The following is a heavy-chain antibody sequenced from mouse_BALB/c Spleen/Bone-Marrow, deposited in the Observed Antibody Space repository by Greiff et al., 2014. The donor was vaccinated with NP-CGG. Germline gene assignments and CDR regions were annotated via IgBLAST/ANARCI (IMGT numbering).Heavy chain of an antibody. D-gene: IGHD1-3*01. CDR1: GFNIKDIY. J-gene: IGHJ1*01. Sequence: EVQLVESGAELVKPGASVKLSCSASGFNIKDIYMHWVKQRPEQGLEWIGRIDPANGNTKYDPKFQDKATITADTSSNTVDLQLSSLTFEDTAVYYCARQEFAIYWYFDVWGAGTTVTVSS. V-gene: IGHV14-3*02. CDR3: ARQEFAIYWYFDV. CDR2: IDPANGNT.